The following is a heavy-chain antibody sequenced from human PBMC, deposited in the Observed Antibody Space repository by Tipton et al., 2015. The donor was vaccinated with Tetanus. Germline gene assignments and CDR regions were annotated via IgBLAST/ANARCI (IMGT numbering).Heavy chain of an antibody. CDR3: ARSEQQLVRGYYYYYYMDV. Sequence: TLSLTCTVSGGSISSYYWSWIRQPPGKGLEWIGYIYYSGSTNYNPSLKSRVTISVDTSKNQFSLKLSSVTAADTAVYNCARSEQQLVRGYYYYYYMDVWGKGTTVTVSS. CDR1: GGSISSYY. V-gene: IGHV4-59*01. CDR2: IYYSGST. D-gene: IGHD6-13*01. J-gene: IGHJ6*03.